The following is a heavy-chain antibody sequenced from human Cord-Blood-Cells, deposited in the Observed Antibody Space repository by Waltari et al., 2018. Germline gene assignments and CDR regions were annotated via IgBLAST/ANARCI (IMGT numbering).Heavy chain of an antibody. V-gene: IGHV2-5*02. CDR1: GFSLSTSGVG. CDR3: AHTATMVQGGKDDAFVI. J-gene: IGHJ3*02. CDR2: ICWDDDK. D-gene: IGHD3-10*01. Sequence: QITLKESGPTLVTPTQTLTLTCTFSGFSLSTSGVGVGWNRQPPGKALEWLALICWDDDKRDSPSLKRMLTITKDTSKNQVVLTMTNMDPVDTATDYGAHTATMVQGGKDDAFVIWGQGTMVTVSA.